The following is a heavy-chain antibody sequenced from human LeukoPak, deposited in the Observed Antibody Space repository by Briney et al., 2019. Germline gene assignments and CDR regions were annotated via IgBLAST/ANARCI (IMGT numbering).Heavy chain of an antibody. Sequence: SETLPLTCAVYGGSFSGYYWSWIRQPPGKGLEWIGEINHSGSTNYNPSIKSRVTISVDTSKNQFSLKLSSVTAADTAVYYCARVITFGGVIVTSRGYYDYWGQGTLVTVSS. CDR3: ARVITFGGVIVTSRGYYDY. D-gene: IGHD3-16*02. J-gene: IGHJ4*02. CDR2: INHSGST. V-gene: IGHV4-34*01. CDR1: GGSFSGYY.